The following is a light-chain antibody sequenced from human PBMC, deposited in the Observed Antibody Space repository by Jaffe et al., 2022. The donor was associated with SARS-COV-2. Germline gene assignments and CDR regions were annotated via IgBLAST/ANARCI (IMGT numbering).Light chain of an antibody. CDR2: RNN. CDR1: SNNVGNLG. J-gene: IGLJ1*01. V-gene: IGLV10-54*04. Sequence: QAGLTQPPSVSKALGQTATLTCTGNSNNVGNLGAAWLQQHQGHPPKLLSYRNNNRPSGISERFSASRSGNTASLTITGLQPEDEADYYCSAWDSNFSFHVFGTGTKVTVL. CDR3: SAWDSNFSFHV.